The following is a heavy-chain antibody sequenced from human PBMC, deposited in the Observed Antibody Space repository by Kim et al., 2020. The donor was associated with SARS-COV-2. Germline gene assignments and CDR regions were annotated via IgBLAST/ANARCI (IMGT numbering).Heavy chain of an antibody. CDR3: AKDILGIAVAGIHY. V-gene: IGHV3-30*02. J-gene: IGHJ4*02. Sequence: SVKGRLHISQDNSKNTLYLQRNSLGAEDTAVYYCAKDILGIAVAGIHYWGQGTLVTVSS. D-gene: IGHD6-19*01.